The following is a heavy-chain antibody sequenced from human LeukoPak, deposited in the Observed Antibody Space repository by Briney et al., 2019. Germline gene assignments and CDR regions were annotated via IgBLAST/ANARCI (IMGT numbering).Heavy chain of an antibody. CDR3: ARDSSGWEDAFDI. V-gene: IGHV4-30-4*08. CDR1: GGSISSGDYY. CDR2: IYYSGST. D-gene: IGHD6-19*01. J-gene: IGHJ3*02. Sequence: SETLSLTCTVSGGSISSGDYYWSWIRQPPGKGLEWIGYIYYSGSTYYNPSLKSRVTISVDTSKNQFSLKLSSVTAADTAVYYCARDSSGWEDAFDIWGQGTMVTVSS.